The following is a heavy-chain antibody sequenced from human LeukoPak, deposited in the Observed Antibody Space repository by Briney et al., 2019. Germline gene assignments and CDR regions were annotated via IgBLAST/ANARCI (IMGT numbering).Heavy chain of an antibody. CDR1: GGSISSYY. D-gene: IGHD2-15*01. V-gene: IGHV4-59*12. CDR2: IYYSGST. J-gene: IGHJ5*02. CDR3: ARGWYCSGGSCYRTHNWFDP. Sequence: SGTLSLTCTVSGGSISSYYWSWIRQPPGKGLEWIGYIYYSGSTNYNPSLKSRVTISVDTSKNQFSLKLSSVTAADTAVYYCARGWYCSGGSCYRTHNWFDPWGQGALVTVSS.